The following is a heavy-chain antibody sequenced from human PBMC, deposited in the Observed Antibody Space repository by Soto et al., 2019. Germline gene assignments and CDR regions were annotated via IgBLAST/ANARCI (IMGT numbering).Heavy chain of an antibody. CDR3: ARHAYMVRGVIIASGFDY. J-gene: IGHJ4*02. CDR2: IYYSGST. D-gene: IGHD3-10*01. V-gene: IGHV4-39*01. Sequence: PSETLSLTCTVSGGSISSSSYYWGWIRQPPGKGLEWIGSIYYSGSTYYNPSLKSRVTISVDTSKNQFSLKLSSVTAADTAVYYCARHAYMVRGVIIASGFDYWGQGTLVTVSS. CDR1: GGSISSSSYY.